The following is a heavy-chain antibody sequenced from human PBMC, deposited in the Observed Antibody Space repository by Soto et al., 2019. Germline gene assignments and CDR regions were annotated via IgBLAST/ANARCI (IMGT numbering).Heavy chain of an antibody. Sequence: QVQVVESGGGVVQPGRSLRLSCAASGFTFSTYGMHWVRQAPGKGLEWVAVISSDGSNKYYAVSVKGRSTLSRDNPKNTRYLQMSSLRAEDTAVYYCAKCVRDFDDDGFDIWGQGTMVTVSS. V-gene: IGHV3-30*18. CDR3: AKCVRDFDDDGFDI. D-gene: IGHD3-10*01. CDR1: GFTFSTYG. CDR2: ISSDGSNK. J-gene: IGHJ3*02.